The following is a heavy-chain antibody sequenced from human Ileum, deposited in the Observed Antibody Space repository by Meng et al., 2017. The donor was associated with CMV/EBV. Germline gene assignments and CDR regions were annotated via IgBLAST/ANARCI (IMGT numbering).Heavy chain of an antibody. CDR3: AREVRRDCSSTSGSRWVYGMDV. CDR2: IYYSGST. V-gene: IGHV4-39*07. CDR1: GGSISSSSYY. J-gene: IGHJ6*02. D-gene: IGHD2-2*01. Sequence: SETLSLTCTVSGGSISSSSYYWGWIRQPPGKGLEWIGSIYYSGSTYYNPSLKSRVTISVDTSKNQFSLKLSSVTAADTAVYYCAREVRRDCSSTSGSRWVYGMDVWGQGTTVTVSS.